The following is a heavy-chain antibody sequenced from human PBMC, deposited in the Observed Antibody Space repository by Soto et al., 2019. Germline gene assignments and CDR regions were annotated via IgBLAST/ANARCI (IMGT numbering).Heavy chain of an antibody. J-gene: IGHJ4*02. D-gene: IGHD6-6*01. CDR3: ARAGAYSSSSGGDY. Sequence: SETLSLTCAVYGGSFSGYYWSWIRQPPGKGLEWIGEINHSGSTNYNPSLKSRVTISVDTSKNQFSLKLGSVTAADTAVYYCARAGAYSSSSGGDYWGQGTLVTVSS. V-gene: IGHV4-34*01. CDR1: GGSFSGYY. CDR2: INHSGST.